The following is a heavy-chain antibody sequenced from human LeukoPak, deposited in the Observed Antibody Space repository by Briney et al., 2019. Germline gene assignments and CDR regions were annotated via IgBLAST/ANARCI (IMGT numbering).Heavy chain of an antibody. CDR3: ARSQYYDFWGGYYTPFDY. D-gene: IGHD3-3*01. Sequence: PSETLSLTCTVSGGSISSGSYYWSWIRQPAGKGLEWIGRIYTSGSTNYNPSLKSRVTISVDTSKNQFSLKLSSVTAADTAVYYCARSQYYDFWGGYYTPFDYWGQGTLVTVS. J-gene: IGHJ4*02. CDR1: GGSISSGSYY. V-gene: IGHV4-61*02. CDR2: IYTSGST.